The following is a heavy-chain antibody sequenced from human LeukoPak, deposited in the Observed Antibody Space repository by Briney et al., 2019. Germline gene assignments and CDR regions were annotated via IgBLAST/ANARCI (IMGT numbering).Heavy chain of an antibody. CDR2: INWNGGST. V-gene: IGHV3-20*04. Sequence: GGSLRLSCAASGFTFDDYGMSWVRQAPGKGLEWVSGINWNGGSTGYADSVKGRFTISRDNAKNSLYLQMNSLRAEGTALYYCASSSWYGDAFDIWGQGTMVTVSS. D-gene: IGHD6-13*01. J-gene: IGHJ3*02. CDR3: ASSSWYGDAFDI. CDR1: GFTFDDYG.